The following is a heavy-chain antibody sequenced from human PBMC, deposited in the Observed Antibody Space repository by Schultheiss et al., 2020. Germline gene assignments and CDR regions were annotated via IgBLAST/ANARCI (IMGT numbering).Heavy chain of an antibody. V-gene: IGHV3-13*05. CDR3: ARDPGEDDYGDYGNLDI. Sequence: GGSLRLSCAASGFPVNDNYMHWVRQAPGKGLEWVSAIGTAGDPYYPGSVKGRFTISRENAKNSLYLQMNSLRAGDTAVYFCARDPGEDDYGDYGNLDIWGQGTLVTVSS. CDR1: GFPVNDNY. D-gene: IGHD4-17*01. J-gene: IGHJ3*02. CDR2: IGTAGDP.